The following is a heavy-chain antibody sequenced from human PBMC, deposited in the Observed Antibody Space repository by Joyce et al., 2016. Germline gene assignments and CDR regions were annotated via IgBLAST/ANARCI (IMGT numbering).Heavy chain of an antibody. V-gene: IGHV1-18*01. CDR3: ARDKWSYQSFGNYYYAMDV. CDR1: GYSFTSYG. CDR2: ISVDKADT. Sequence: QVQLVQSGGEVKKPGASVKVSCKAAGYSFTSYGISWVRQAPGQGLEWMGWISVDKADTKNAPKFQGRVTMTTDTSTGTAYMELRSLRSDDTAVYYCARDKWSYQSFGNYYYAMDVWGQGTTVTVSS. D-gene: IGHD3-16*01. J-gene: IGHJ6*02.